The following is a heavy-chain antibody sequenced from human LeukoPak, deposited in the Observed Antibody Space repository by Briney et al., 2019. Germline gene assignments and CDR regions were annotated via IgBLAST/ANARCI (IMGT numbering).Heavy chain of an antibody. CDR2: ITPILGIA. J-gene: IGHJ4*02. CDR3: ASPGFYDSSGNGEGY. V-gene: IGHV1-69*02. Sequence: SVKVSCKASGGTFSSYTISWVRQAPGQGLEWMGRITPILGIANYAQKFQGRVTITADKSTSTAYMELSSLRSEDTAVYYCASPGFYDSSGNGEGYWGQGTLVTVSS. D-gene: IGHD3-22*01. CDR1: GGTFSSYT.